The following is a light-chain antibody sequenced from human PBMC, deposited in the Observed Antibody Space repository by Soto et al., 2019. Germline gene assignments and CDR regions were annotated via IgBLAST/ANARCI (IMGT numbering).Light chain of an antibody. J-gene: IGKJ1*01. CDR1: QNIYSN. CDR2: RAS. CDR3: LQYHNLWA. Sequence: IVMTQSPATLSVSPGERATLSCRASQNIYSNIAWYQQRPGQAPRLLTYRASTRATGVPARFSGSGSGTEFTLTISSLQSEDFTVYSCLQYHNLWAFGQGTKVDIK. V-gene: IGKV3-15*01.